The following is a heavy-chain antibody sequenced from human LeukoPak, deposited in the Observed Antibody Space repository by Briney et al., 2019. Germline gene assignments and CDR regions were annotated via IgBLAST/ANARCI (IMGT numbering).Heavy chain of an antibody. CDR3: ARDSTYYYDSSGYYDY. CDR2: IIPILGIA. V-gene: IGHV1-69*04. Sequence: SVRVSCKASGGTFSSYAISWVRQAPGQGLEWMGRIIPILGIANYAQKFQGRVTITADKSTSTAYMELSSLRSEDTAVYYCARDSTYYYDSSGYYDYWGQGTLVTVSS. J-gene: IGHJ4*02. D-gene: IGHD3-22*01. CDR1: GGTFSSYA.